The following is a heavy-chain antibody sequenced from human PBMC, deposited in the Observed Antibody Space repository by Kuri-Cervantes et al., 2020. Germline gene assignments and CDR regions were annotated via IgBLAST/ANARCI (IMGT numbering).Heavy chain of an antibody. CDR3: ARHYGSGLPLDV. CDR1: GYTFPSYG. J-gene: IGHJ6*04. Sequence: ASVKVSCKASGYTFPSYGLHWVRQAPGQRLEWMGWSNAGNRNTKYSQKFQDRVTITNDTSTTIAYMELSSLRSEDTAVYYCARHYGSGLPLDVWGTGTTVTVSS. D-gene: IGHD3-10*01. V-gene: IGHV1-3*01. CDR2: SNAGNRNT.